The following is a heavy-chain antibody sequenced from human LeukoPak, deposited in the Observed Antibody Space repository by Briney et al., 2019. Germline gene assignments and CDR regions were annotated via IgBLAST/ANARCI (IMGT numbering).Heavy chain of an antibody. CDR3: ARDVSSSWSKIDY. Sequence: GGSLRLSCAASGFIFSVYTMNWVRQAPGKGLEWVASIDSSSSFIYYADSMKGRFTISRDNAKNSLYLQMNSLRVEDTAVYYCARDVSSSWSKIDYWGQGTLVTVSS. CDR2: IDSSSSFI. D-gene: IGHD6-13*01. J-gene: IGHJ4*02. V-gene: IGHV3-21*01. CDR1: GFIFSVYT.